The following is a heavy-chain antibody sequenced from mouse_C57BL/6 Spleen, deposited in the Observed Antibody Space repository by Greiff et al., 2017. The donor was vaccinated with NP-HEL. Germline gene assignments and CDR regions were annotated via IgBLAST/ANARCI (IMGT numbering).Heavy chain of an antibody. CDR3: ARERIYYYGSSDFDY. V-gene: IGHV3-6*01. Sequence: EVHLVESGPGLVNPSQSLSLTCSVTGYSITSGYYWNWIRQFPGNKLEWMGYISYDGSNNYNPSLKNRISITRDTSKNQFFLKLNSVTTEDTATYYCARERIYYYGSSDFDYWGQGTTLTVSS. CDR1: GYSITSGYY. D-gene: IGHD1-1*01. CDR2: ISYDGSN. J-gene: IGHJ2*01.